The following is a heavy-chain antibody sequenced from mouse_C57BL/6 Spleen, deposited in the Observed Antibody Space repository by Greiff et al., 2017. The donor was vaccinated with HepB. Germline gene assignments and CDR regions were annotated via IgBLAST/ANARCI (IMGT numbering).Heavy chain of an antibody. Sequence: VQLQQPGAELVKPGASVKLSCKASGYTFTSYWMHWVKQRPGRGLEWIGRIDPNSGGTKYNEKFKSKATLTVDKPSSTAYMQLSSLTSEDSAVYYCARSGDNYKFAYWGQGTLVTVSA. CDR3: ARSGDNYKFAY. CDR2: IDPNSGGT. CDR1: GYTFTSYW. J-gene: IGHJ3*01. D-gene: IGHD1-3*01. V-gene: IGHV1-72*01.